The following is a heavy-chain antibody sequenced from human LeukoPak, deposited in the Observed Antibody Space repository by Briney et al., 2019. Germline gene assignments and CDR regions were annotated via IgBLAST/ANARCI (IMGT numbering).Heavy chain of an antibody. CDR1: GGSISSYY. J-gene: IGHJ4*02. Sequence: SETLSLTCTVSGGSISSYYWRWIRQPPGKGLEWIGYIYYRGSDNYNPSLKSRVTISVDTSKNQFSLKLSSVTAADTAVYYCARMGGYNGYYFDYWGQGTLVTVSS. V-gene: IGHV4-59*08. CDR2: IYYRGSD. CDR3: ARMGGYNGYYFDY. D-gene: IGHD5-24*01.